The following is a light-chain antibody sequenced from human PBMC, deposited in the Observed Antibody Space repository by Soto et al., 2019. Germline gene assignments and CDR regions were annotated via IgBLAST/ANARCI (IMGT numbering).Light chain of an antibody. CDR3: QQRGNWPPYT. Sequence: EIVLTQSPATLSLSPGESATLSCRASQSVGSYLAWYQQKPGQAPRLLIYDASNRATGIPARFSGSGSGTDFTLTISSLEPEDFAVYYCQQRGNWPPYTFGQGTKLEIK. J-gene: IGKJ2*01. CDR2: DAS. CDR1: QSVGSY. V-gene: IGKV3-11*01.